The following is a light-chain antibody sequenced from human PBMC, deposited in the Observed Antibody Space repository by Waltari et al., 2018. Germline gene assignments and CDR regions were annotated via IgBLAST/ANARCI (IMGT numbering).Light chain of an antibody. J-gene: IGLJ3*02. CDR2: SNN. CDR1: SPNIGSNG. Sequence: QSVLTQPPSASGTPGQRVTTSCSGSSPNIGSNGVDWYQQLPGTAPKLLIYSNNQRPSGVPDRFSGSKSGISASLAISGLQSDDEADYYCAVWDDSLNGWVFGGGTKLTVL. V-gene: IGLV1-44*01. CDR3: AVWDDSLNGWV.